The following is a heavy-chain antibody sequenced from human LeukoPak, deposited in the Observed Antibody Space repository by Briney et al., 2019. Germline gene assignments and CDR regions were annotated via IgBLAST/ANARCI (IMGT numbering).Heavy chain of an antibody. D-gene: IGHD2-2*01. CDR2: ISAYNGNT. CDR1: GYTFTSYG. J-gene: IGHJ5*02. Sequence: AAVKVSCKASGYTFTSYGISWVRQAPGQGLEWMGWISAYNGNTNYAQKLQGRVTMTTDTSTSTAYMELSRLRSDDTAVYYCARVVGGVVVPAAYNWFDPWGQGTLVTVSS. CDR3: ARVVGGVVVPAAYNWFDP. V-gene: IGHV1-18*01.